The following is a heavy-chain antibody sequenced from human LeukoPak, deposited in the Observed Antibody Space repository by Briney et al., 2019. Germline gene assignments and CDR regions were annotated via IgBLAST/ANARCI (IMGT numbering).Heavy chain of an antibody. CDR1: GFTFSSYG. D-gene: IGHD4-17*01. CDR2: IWYDGSNK. Sequence: GGSLRLSCAASGFTFSSYGMHWVRQAPGKGLEWVAVIWYDGSNKYYADSVKGRFTISRDNSKNTLYLQMNSLGAEDTAVYYCAREGLYGDYGLIAFDIWGQGTMVTVSS. J-gene: IGHJ3*02. CDR3: AREGLYGDYGLIAFDI. V-gene: IGHV3-33*01.